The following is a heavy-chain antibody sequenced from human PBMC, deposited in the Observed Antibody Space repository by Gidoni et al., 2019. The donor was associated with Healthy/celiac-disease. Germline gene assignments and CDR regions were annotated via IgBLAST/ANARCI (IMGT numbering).Heavy chain of an antibody. V-gene: IGHV3-21*01. CDR1: GFTFSSYS. J-gene: IGHJ3*02. CDR3: ARDMLAVAGTGLDAFDI. CDR2: ISSSSSYI. Sequence: ELQLVESGGGLVKPGGSLRLSCAASGFTFSSYSMNWVRQAPGKGLEGVSSISSSSSYIYYADSVKGRFTIARDNAKNSLYLQMNSLRAEDTAVYYCARDMLAVAGTGLDAFDIWGQGTMVTVSS. D-gene: IGHD6-19*01.